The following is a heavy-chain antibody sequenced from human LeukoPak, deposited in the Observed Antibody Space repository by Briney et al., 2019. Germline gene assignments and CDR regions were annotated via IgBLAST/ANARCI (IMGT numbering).Heavy chain of an antibody. J-gene: IGHJ6*03. D-gene: IGHD4-17*01. Sequence: SETLSLTCTVSGGSISSSSYYWGWIRQPPGKGLEWIGSIYYSGSTYYNPSLKSRVTISVDTSKNQFSLKLSAVTAANTVLYSCAREEANTVTTKHEEINNSYYYYMDVSGKGTTVTIS. V-gene: IGHV4-39*07. CDR2: IYYSGST. CDR3: AREEANTVTTKHEEINNSYYYYMDV. CDR1: GGSISSSSYY.